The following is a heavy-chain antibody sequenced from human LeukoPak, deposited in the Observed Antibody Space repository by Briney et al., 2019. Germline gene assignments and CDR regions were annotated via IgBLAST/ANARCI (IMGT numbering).Heavy chain of an antibody. CDR1: GYSFTSYW. V-gene: IGHV5-51*01. J-gene: IGHJ3*02. CDR2: IYPGDSDT. CDR3: ARRTYYYDSSGYPGAFDI. Sequence: GESLQISCKGSGYSFTSYWIGWVRPMPGKGLEWMGIIYPGDSDTRYSPSFQGQVTISADKSISTAYLQWSSLKASDTAMYYCARRTYYYDSSGYPGAFDIWGQGTMVTVSS. D-gene: IGHD3-22*01.